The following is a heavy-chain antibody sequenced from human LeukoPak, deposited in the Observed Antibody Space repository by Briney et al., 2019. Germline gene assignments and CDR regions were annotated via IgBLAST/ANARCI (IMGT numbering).Heavy chain of an antibody. CDR1: GYTFTSYG. V-gene: IGHV1-18*01. J-gene: IGHJ4*02. CDR2: ISAYNGNT. D-gene: IGHD3-10*01. CDR3: ARGGYYGSGSYYNPGYNPLFDY. Sequence: ASVKVSCKASGYTFTSYGISWVRQAPGQGLEWMGWISAYNGNTNYAQNLQGRVTMTTDTSTSTAYMELRSLRSDDTAVYYCARGGYYGSGSYYNPGYNPLFDYWGQGTLVTVSS.